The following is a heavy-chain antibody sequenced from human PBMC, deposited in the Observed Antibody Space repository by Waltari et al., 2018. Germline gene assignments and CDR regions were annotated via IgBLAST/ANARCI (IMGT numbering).Heavy chain of an antibody. V-gene: IGHV1-2*02. D-gene: IGHD5-12*01. CDR2: IHPKSGDT. CDR3: AKSRDGYNFFDY. CDR1: GYTFTGQY. J-gene: IGHJ4*02. Sequence: QVQLVQSGAEVKKPGASVKVSCKASGYTFTGQYIHWVRQAPGQGLEWMGWIHPKSGDTNDAQKFQGRVTMTGDTSINTAYIELSSLRSDDTAIYYCAKSRDGYNFFDYWGQGALVTVSS.